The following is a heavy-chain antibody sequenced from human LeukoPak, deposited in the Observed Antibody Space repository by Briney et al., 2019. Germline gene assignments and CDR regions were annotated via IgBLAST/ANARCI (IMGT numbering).Heavy chain of an antibody. CDR1: GFTFSSYG. CDR3: AKLYGSGSYLGGSIDY. V-gene: IGHV3-23*01. D-gene: IGHD3-10*01. CDR2: ISGSGGST. Sequence: GGSLRLSCAASGFTFSSYGMSWVRQAPGKGLEWVSAISGSGGSTYYADSVKGRFTISRDNSKNTLYLQMNSLRAEDTAVYYCAKLYGSGSYLGGSIDYWGQGTLVTVSS. J-gene: IGHJ4*02.